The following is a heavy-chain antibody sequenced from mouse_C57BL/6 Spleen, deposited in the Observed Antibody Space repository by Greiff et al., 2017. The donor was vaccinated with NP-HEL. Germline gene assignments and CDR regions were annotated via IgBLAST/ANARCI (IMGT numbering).Heavy chain of an antibody. CDR2: IDPSDSYT. CDR3: ARGSITTVVDY. CDR1: GYTFTSYW. V-gene: IGHV1-69*01. D-gene: IGHD1-1*01. Sequence: QVQLQQPGAELVMPGASVKLSCKAYGYTFTSYWMHWVKQRPGQGLEWIGEIDPSDSYTNYNQKFKGKSTLTVDKSSSTAYMQLSSLTSEDSAVYYCARGSITTVVDYWGQGTTLTVSS. J-gene: IGHJ2*01.